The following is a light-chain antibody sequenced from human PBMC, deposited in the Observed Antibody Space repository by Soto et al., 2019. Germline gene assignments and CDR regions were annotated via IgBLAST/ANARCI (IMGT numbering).Light chain of an antibody. CDR2: EVI. Sequence: QSALTQPASVSGSPGQSITISCTGTSSDVGGYYYVSWYQQHLGKAPRLMIYEVINRPSGVSNRFSGSKSGNTASLTISGLQAEDEADYYCSSYTSSRTLVFGGGTKLTVL. CDR3: SSYTSSRTLV. CDR1: SSDVGGYYY. J-gene: IGLJ3*02. V-gene: IGLV2-14*01.